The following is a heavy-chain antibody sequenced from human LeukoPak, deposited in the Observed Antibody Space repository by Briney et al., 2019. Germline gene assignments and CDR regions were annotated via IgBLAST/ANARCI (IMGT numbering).Heavy chain of an antibody. J-gene: IGHJ4*02. CDR2: IYYDGST. V-gene: IGHV4-59*01. CDR1: GGSISTYS. D-gene: IGHD4-17*01. Sequence: PSETLSLTCTVSGGSISTYSWTWIRRPPGKGLEWIGYIYYDGSTNSNPSLKSRVTISVDTSRNQFSLKLSSVTAADTAVYYCARGDYAYFFDYWGQGTLVTVSS. CDR3: ARGDYAYFFDY.